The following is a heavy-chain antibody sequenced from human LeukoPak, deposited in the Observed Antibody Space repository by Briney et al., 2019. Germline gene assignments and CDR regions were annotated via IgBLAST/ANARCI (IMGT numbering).Heavy chain of an antibody. CDR1: GLSFGDSA. CDR3: ARSKDGYSVFDY. Sequence: PGGSLRLSCRVSGLSFGDSAVTWVRQGPGKGLEWVGCTRSKVYRGSTDYAASVKGRFIISRDESESIAYLQMNSLRAEDTAVYYCARSKDGYSVFDYWGQGNLVTVSS. D-gene: IGHD5-24*01. CDR2: TRSKVYRGST. V-gene: IGHV3-49*04. J-gene: IGHJ4*02.